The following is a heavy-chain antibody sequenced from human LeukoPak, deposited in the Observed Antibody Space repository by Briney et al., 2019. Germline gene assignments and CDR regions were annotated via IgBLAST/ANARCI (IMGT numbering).Heavy chain of an antibody. J-gene: IGHJ4*02. CDR1: GYTFTSYG. D-gene: IGHD5-12*01. V-gene: IGHV1-2*02. CDR2: INPNSGGT. CDR3: ARDPWATYSDYDSSY. Sequence: GASVNVSCKASGYTFTSYGISWVRQAPGQGLEWMGWINPNSGGTKYAQKFQGRVTMTRDTSISTTYMELSRLRSDDTAVYYCARDPWATYSDYDSSYWGQGTLVTVSS.